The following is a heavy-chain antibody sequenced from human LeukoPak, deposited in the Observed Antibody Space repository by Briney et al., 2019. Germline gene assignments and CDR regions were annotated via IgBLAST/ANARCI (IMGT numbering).Heavy chain of an antibody. CDR3: AKSHLPNAYSGTYYCDY. D-gene: IGHD1-26*01. CDR2: IRYDESKK. Sequence: GGSLRLSCAASGFTFSYYGMHWVRQAPGKGLEWVAFIRYDESKKFYGDSVKGRFTISRDNSKNTLYLQMNSLRTEDTAVYYCAKSHLPNAYSGTYYCDYWGQGTLVTVSS. CDR1: GFTFSYYG. V-gene: IGHV3-30*02. J-gene: IGHJ4*02.